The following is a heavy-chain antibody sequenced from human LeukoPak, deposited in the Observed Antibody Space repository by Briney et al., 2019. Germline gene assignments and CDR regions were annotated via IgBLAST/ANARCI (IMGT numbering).Heavy chain of an antibody. CDR1: GYTFTSYG. J-gene: IGHJ6*04. D-gene: IGHD1-26*01. CDR2: ISAYNGNT. Sequence: ASLKVSCKASGYTFTSYGISWVRQAPGQGLEWMGWISAYNGNTNYAQNLQGRVTMTTGTSTSTAYMELRRLRADDTAVYYCERGAELISYGMDVWGKGHGVTVSS. V-gene: IGHV1-18*04. CDR3: ERGAELISYGMDV.